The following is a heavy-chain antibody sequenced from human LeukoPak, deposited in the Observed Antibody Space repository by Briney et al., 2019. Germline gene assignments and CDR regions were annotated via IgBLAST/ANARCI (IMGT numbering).Heavy chain of an antibody. CDR3: ASGGDTDAFDI. D-gene: IGHD2-21*02. V-gene: IGHV3-30-3*01. J-gene: IGHJ3*02. CDR1: GFTFSSYA. CDR2: ISYDGSNK. Sequence: AGGSLRLSCAASGFTFSSYAMHWVRQAPGKGLEWVAVISYDGSNKYYADSVKGRFTISRDNSKNTLYLQMNSLRAEDTAVYYCASGGDTDAFDIWGQGTMVTVSS.